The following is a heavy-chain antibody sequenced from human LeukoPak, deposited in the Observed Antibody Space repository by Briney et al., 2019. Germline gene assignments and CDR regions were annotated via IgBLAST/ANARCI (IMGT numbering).Heavy chain of an antibody. CDR1: GFTVSSNY. D-gene: IGHD3-22*01. CDR2: ISSSGSTI. J-gene: IGHJ4*02. V-gene: IGHV3-48*03. CDR3: AGIYYDSSGYQDY. Sequence: PGGSLRLSCAASGFTVSSNYMNWVRQAPGKGLEWVSYISSSGSTIYYADSVKGRFTISRDNAKNSLYLQMNSLRAEDTAVYYCAGIYYDSSGYQDYWGQGTLVTVSS.